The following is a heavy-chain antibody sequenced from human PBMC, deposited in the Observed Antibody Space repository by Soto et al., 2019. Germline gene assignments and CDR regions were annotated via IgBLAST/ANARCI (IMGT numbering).Heavy chain of an antibody. V-gene: IGHV3-74*01. D-gene: IGHD4-17*01. Sequence: GGSLRLSCAASGFTFSSYWMHWVRQAPGKGLVWVSRINSDGSSTSYADSVKGRFTISRDNAKNTLYLQMNSLRAEDTAVYYCARDDYGAYWGYYYMDVWGKGTTVTVSS. J-gene: IGHJ6*03. CDR1: GFTFSSYW. CDR3: ARDDYGAYWGYYYMDV. CDR2: INSDGSST.